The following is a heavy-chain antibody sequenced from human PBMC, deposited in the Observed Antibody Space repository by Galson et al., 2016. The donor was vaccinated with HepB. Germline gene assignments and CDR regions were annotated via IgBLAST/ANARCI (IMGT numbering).Heavy chain of an antibody. J-gene: IGHJ6*02. Sequence: SLRLSCAASGFTFSSYNMNWVRQAPGKGLEWVSYISSSSSTIYYADSVKGRFTISRDNAKNSLYLQMNSLRDEDTAVYYCAGMGSSWNYYYGMDVWGQGTTVTVSS. CDR3: AGMGSSWNYYYGMDV. D-gene: IGHD6-13*01. CDR2: ISSSSSTI. CDR1: GFTFSSYN. V-gene: IGHV3-48*02.